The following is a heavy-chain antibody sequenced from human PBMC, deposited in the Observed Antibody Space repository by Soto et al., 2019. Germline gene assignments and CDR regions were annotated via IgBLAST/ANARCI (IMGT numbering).Heavy chain of an antibody. CDR2: ISYDGSNN. Sequence: QVQLVESGGAVVQPGKSLRLSCAASGFTFSSYAMYWVRQVPGKGLEWVAAISYDGSNNYHADSVKGRFTISRDNSKNTLYLQLNSLRTEDTAVYYCAKDIVKYTYGACDYWGQGVLVTVSS. CDR1: GFTFSSYA. V-gene: IGHV3-30*18. J-gene: IGHJ4*02. CDR3: AKDIVKYTYGACDY. D-gene: IGHD5-18*01.